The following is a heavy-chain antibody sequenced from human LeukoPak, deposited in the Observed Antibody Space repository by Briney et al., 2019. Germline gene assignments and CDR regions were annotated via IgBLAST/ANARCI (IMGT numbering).Heavy chain of an antibody. D-gene: IGHD2-2*01. J-gene: IGHJ3*02. CDR3: ANPAPVVPAASDI. CDR1: GFTVSTNY. CDR2: ISGSGGST. V-gene: IGHV3-23*01. Sequence: GGSLRLSCAASGFTVSTNYLSWVRQAPGKGLEWVSAISGSGGSTYYADSVKGRFTISRDNSKNTLYLQMNSLRAEDTAVYYCANPAPVVPAASDIWGQGTMVTVSS.